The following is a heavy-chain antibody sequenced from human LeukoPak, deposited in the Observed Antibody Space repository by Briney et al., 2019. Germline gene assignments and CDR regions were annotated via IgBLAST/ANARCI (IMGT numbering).Heavy chain of an antibody. CDR1: GFTFSSYG. J-gene: IGHJ4*02. D-gene: IGHD3-22*01. V-gene: IGHV3-23*01. CDR2: ISGSGGST. CDR3: AKSGHYYDSSGYIDY. Sequence: PGGSLRLSCAASGFTFSSYGMSWVRQAPGKGLEWVSAISGSGGSTYYADSVKGRFTISRDNPKNTLYLQMNSLRAEDTAVYYCAKSGHYYDSSGYIDYWGQGTLVTVSS.